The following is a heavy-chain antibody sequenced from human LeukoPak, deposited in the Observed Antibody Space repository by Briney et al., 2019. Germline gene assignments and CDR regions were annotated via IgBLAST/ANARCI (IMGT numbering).Heavy chain of an antibody. D-gene: IGHD2/OR15-2a*01. Sequence: GGSLRLSCAASGFTFNSYAMSWVRQAPGEGLEWVSTISGTGDTTYYADSMKGRFTISRDNSKNTLFLQMNSLRAEDTAVYYCTKGCNSISCTLIDQWGQGTLVTVSS. CDR3: TKGCNSISCTLIDQ. V-gene: IGHV3-23*01. J-gene: IGHJ4*02. CDR2: ISGTGDTT. CDR1: GFTFNSYA.